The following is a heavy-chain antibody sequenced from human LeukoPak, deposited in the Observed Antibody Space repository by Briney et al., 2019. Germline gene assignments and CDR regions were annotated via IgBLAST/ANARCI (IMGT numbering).Heavy chain of an antibody. J-gene: IGHJ4*02. Sequence: SETLSLTCTVSGGSIGSYYWSWIRQPPGKGLEWIGYIYYTGNTNYNPSLKSRVTISVDTSRNQLSLKLSSVTAADTAVYYCARELNNRFDYWGQGTLVTVSS. CDR3: ARELNNRFDY. V-gene: IGHV4-59*01. CDR1: GGSIGSYY. CDR2: IYYTGNT. D-gene: IGHD1/OR15-1a*01.